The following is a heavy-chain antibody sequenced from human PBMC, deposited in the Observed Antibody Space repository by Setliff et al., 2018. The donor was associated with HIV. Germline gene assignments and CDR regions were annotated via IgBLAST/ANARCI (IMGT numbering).Heavy chain of an antibody. CDR2: IIPILGIA. D-gene: IGHD3-3*02. CDR1: GGTFSSYA. J-gene: IGHJ5*02. V-gene: IGHV1-69*10. Sequence: SVKVSCKASGGTFSSYAISWVRQAPGQGLEWMGGIIPILGIANYAQKFQGRVTIIADESTSTAYMELSSLRSDDTAVYYCARGTAPRPASVLEFLEWLFPNWFDPWGQGTLVTVSS. CDR3: ARGTAPRPASVLEFLEWLFPNWFDP.